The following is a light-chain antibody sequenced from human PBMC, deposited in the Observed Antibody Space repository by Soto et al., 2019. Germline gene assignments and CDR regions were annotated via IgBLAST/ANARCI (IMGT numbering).Light chain of an antibody. V-gene: IGKV1-39*01. Sequence: DIQVTQSPSSLSASVGDRVTITCRASQSINTYLNWYQQKPGKVPKLLIFGASNLQSGVPSRFSGSGSGTDFSRTISSLQPEDFATYYCQQSYSSPTFGQGTKLEIK. CDR2: GAS. CDR1: QSINTY. CDR3: QQSYSSPT. J-gene: IGKJ2*01.